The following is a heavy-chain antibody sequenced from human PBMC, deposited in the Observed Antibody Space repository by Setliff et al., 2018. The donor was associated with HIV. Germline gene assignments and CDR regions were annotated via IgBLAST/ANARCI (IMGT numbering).Heavy chain of an antibody. V-gene: IGHV4-31*03. D-gene: IGHD1-26*01. J-gene: IGHJ4*02. CDR1: GDSINSGNYY. CDR2: IYYSGST. Sequence: TLSLTCTVSGDSINSGNYYWSWIRQHPGKGLEWIGYIYYSGSTYYSPSLKSRVTISEDTSKNQFSLKMGSVTAADTAVYYCATSPAGEILGSRPFYFDYWGQGTLVTVSS. CDR3: ATSPAGEILGSRPFYFDY.